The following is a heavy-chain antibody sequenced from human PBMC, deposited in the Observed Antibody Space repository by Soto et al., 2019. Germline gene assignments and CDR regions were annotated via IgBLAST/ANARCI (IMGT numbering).Heavy chain of an antibody. CDR2: IGTAGDT. D-gene: IGHD3-22*01. CDR3: ARAAQGRYYYDSSGPFDS. Sequence: EVQLVESGGGLVQPGGSLRLSCAASGFTFRSYDMHWVRQVTGKGLEWVSGIGTAGDTYYLDSVKGRFTISRENAKKSLYLQMHSLRAGDTAVYYCARAAQGRYYYDSSGPFDSWAQGTLVTVSS. CDR1: GFTFRSYD. V-gene: IGHV3-13*01. J-gene: IGHJ4*02.